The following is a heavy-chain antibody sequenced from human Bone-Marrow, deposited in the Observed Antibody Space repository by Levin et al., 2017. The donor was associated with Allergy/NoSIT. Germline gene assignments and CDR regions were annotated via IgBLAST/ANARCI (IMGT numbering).Heavy chain of an antibody. D-gene: IGHD6-19*01. CDR2: INSDGSTT. V-gene: IGHV3-74*01. CDR3: ARGKNSGDI. CDR1: GFIFSSYW. Sequence: GESLKISCAASGFIFSSYWMHWVRQAPGKGLVWVSRINSDGSTTSYADSVKGRFTISRDNAKNTLYLQMNSLRAEDTAVDYCARGKNSGDIWGQGTMVTVSS. J-gene: IGHJ3*02.